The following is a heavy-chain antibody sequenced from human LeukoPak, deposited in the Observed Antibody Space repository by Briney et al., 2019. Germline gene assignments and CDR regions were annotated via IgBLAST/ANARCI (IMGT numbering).Heavy chain of an antibody. CDR2: ISGSGHNT. V-gene: IGHV3-23*01. D-gene: IGHD3-10*01. Sequence: PGGSLRLSCAASGFTFSSFAMSWVRQAPGKGPEWVSTISGSGHNTHYADPVKGRFTISRDNSENTVYLQMNSLRAEDTAVYYCADPGGSGAQFDLWGRGTLLTVSS. CDR1: GFTFSSFA. CDR3: ADPGGSGAQFDL. J-gene: IGHJ2*01.